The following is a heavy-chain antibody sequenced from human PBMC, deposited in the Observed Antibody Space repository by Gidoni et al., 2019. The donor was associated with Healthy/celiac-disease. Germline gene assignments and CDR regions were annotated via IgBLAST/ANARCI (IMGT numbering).Heavy chain of an antibody. CDR3: ARSGIAVAGHDY. CDR1: GGSFSGYY. D-gene: IGHD6-19*01. CDR2: INPSGST. Sequence: QVQLPQWGAGLLKPAETLSPTRAVYGGSFSGYYWSWIRQPQGRGREWIGEINPSGSTNYNPSLKSRVTISVDTSKNPFSLKLSSVTAADTAVYYCARSGIAVAGHDYWGQGTLVTVSS. V-gene: IGHV4-34*01. J-gene: IGHJ4*02.